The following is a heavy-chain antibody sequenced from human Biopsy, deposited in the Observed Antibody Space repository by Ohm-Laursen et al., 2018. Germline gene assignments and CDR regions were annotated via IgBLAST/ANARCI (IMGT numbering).Heavy chain of an antibody. CDR2: ISAYNGNR. Sequence: GASVKVSCKASGYTFPSYGISWVRQAPAQGLEWMGWISAYNGNRNYAQKFQGRVTMTTDTSTSTAYMELRSLRSDDTAVYFCAGEEDNSGYDYYGMDVWGQGTTVTVSS. CDR1: GYTFPSYG. J-gene: IGHJ6*02. V-gene: IGHV1-18*01. CDR3: AGEEDNSGYDYYGMDV. D-gene: IGHD3-22*01.